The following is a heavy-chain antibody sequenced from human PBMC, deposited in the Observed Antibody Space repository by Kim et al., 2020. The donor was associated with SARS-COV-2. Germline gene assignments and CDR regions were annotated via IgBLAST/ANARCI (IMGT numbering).Heavy chain of an antibody. Sequence: GGSLRLSCAASGFTFASYAINWVRQAPGQGLEWVSAISDSGANTYYADSVKGRFTVSRDNSKNTLSLQMNGLRAEDTAVYYCAKKSSSGWYNYFDYWGQGTLVTVSS. V-gene: IGHV3-23*01. CDR2: ISDSGANT. J-gene: IGHJ4*02. D-gene: IGHD6-19*01. CDR3: AKKSSSGWYNYFDY. CDR1: GFTFASYA.